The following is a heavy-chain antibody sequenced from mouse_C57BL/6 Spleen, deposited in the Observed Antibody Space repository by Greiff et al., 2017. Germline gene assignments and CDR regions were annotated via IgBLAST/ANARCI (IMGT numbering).Heavy chain of an antibody. Sequence: QVQLQQPGAELVMPGASVKLSCKASGYTFTSYWMHWVKQRPGQGLEWIGEIDPSDSYTNYNQKFKGKSTLTVDKSSSTAYMQLSSLTSEDSAVYYCARFGGSSFGNYFDYWGQGTTLTVSS. CDR1: GYTFTSYW. CDR2: IDPSDSYT. J-gene: IGHJ2*01. D-gene: IGHD1-1*01. V-gene: IGHV1-69*01. CDR3: ARFGGSSFGNYFDY.